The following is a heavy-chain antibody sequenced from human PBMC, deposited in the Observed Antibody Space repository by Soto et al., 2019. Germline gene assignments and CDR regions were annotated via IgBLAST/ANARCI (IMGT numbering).Heavy chain of an antibody. D-gene: IGHD4-17*01. CDR3: AKSLRPSALTTYCFDY. CDR1: GLTFSRYA. Sequence: EEQLLESGGGLVQPGGSLRLSCAASGLTFSRYAMSWVRQAPGKGLEWVSIINPSGDITYYGDSVKGRFTISRDNSKNTLPLQMNSLRAEDTAVYYCAKSLRPSALTTYCFDYRGQGTLVTVSS. V-gene: IGHV3-23*01. CDR2: INPSGDIT. J-gene: IGHJ4*02.